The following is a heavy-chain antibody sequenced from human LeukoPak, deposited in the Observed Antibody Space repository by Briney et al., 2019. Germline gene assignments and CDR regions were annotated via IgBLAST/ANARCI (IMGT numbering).Heavy chain of an antibody. V-gene: IGHV1-18*01. D-gene: IGHD1-7*01. CDR1: GYTFTSYG. CDR3: ARRAAIRVTGTSDSFDI. CDR2: ISAYRGNT. Sequence: ASVKVSCKASGYTFTSYGISWVRQPPGQGLEWMGWISAYRGNTNYAQKLQGSVTMTTDTSTSTAYMGLRSPRSDDTAVYYCARRAAIRVTGTSDSFDIWGQGTMVTVSS. J-gene: IGHJ3*02.